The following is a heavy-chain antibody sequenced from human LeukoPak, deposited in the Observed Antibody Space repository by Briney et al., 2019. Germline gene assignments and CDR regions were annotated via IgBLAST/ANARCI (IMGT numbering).Heavy chain of an antibody. Sequence: SETLSLTCAVYGGSFSGYYWSWIRQPPGKGLEWIGYIYYSGSTNYNPSLKSRVTISVDTSKNQFSLKLSSVTAADTAVYYCARHIVVVTAIDPDAFDIWGQGTMVTVSS. V-gene: IGHV4-59*08. J-gene: IGHJ3*02. CDR1: GGSFSGYY. CDR3: ARHIVVVTAIDPDAFDI. CDR2: IYYSGST. D-gene: IGHD2-21*02.